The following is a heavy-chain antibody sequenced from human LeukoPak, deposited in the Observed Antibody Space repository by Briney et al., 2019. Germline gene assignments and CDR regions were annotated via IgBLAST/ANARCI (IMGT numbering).Heavy chain of an antibody. CDR1: GYTFTSYF. D-gene: IGHD7-27*01. CDR3: ARGPGDLGDY. V-gene: IGHV1-46*01. CDR2: VNPSGGST. J-gene: IGHJ4*02. Sequence: ASVKVSCKASGYTFTSYFIHWVRPAPGQGLEWMGLVNPSGGSTNYAQKFQGRVTMTRDMSTSTVFMELDSLRSEDTAVYYCARGPGDLGDYWGQGTLVTVSS.